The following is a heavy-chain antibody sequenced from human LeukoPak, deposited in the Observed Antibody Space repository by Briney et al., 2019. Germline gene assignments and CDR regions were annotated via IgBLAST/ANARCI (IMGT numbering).Heavy chain of an antibody. Sequence: PSETLSLTCAVYGGSFSGYYWSWIRQPPGKGLEWVGEINHSGSTNYNPSLKSRATISVDTSKNQFSLKLSSVTAADTAVYYCARGARYFDWLLYNAFDIWGQGTMVTVSS. CDR3: ARGARYFDWLLYNAFDI. D-gene: IGHD3-9*01. J-gene: IGHJ3*02. V-gene: IGHV4-34*01. CDR2: INHSGST. CDR1: GGSFSGYY.